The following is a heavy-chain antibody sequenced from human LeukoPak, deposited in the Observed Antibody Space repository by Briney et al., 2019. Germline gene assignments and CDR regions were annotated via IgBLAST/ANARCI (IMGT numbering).Heavy chain of an antibody. D-gene: IGHD1-7*01. CDR3: ALSQGTTSTDYFDF. CDR2: IDPSDSYT. V-gene: IGHV5-10-1*01. J-gene: IGHJ4*02. Sequence: KHGESLKISCKGSGXRFTSYCISWVRPMPGKGLEWMGRIDPSDSYTNYSPSFQGHVTISADQSISTAYLQWSSLKASGTGVYYCALSQGTTSTDYFDFWGQGTVVTVSS. CDR1: GXRFTSYC.